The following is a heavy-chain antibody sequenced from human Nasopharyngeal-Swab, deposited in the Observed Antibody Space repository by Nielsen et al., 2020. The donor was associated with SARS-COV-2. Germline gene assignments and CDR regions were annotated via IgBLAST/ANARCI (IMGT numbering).Heavy chain of an antibody. CDR1: GFTFSSYW. CDR3: ARDPFPYYYDSSGSFDY. CDR2: VNNDGSNT. D-gene: IGHD3-22*01. J-gene: IGHJ4*02. V-gene: IGHV3-74*01. Sequence: GESLKISCAASGFTFSSYWMHWVRQDPGKGLVWVSRVNNDGSNTNYADSVKGRFTISRDNAKNTLYLQMNSLRAEDTALYYCARDPFPYYYDSSGSFDYWGQGTLVTVSS.